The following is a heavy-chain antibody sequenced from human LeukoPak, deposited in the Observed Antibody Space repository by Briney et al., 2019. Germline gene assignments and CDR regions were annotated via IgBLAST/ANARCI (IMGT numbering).Heavy chain of an antibody. J-gene: IGHJ4*02. CDR2: IYYSGST. CDR1: GGSISSYY. D-gene: IGHD5-12*01. V-gene: IGHV4-59*12. CDR3: ARVWGGYSGAYYFDY. Sequence: PSETLSLTCTVSGGSISSYYWSWIRQPPGKGLEWIGYIYYSGSTYYNPSLKSRATISVDTSKNQFSLRLSSVTAADTAVYYCARVWGGYSGAYYFDYWGQGTLVTVSS.